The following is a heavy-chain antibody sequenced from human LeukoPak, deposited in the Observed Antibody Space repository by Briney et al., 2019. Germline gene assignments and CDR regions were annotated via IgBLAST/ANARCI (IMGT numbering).Heavy chain of an antibody. CDR1: GFTFSSYS. J-gene: IGHJ4*02. CDR3: ARESGYSYGYSFDY. Sequence: GGSLRLSCAASGFTFSSYSMNWVRQAPGKGLEWVSSIGSSSSYIYYADSVKGRFTISRDNAKNSLYLQMNSLRAEDTAVYYCARESGYSYGYSFDYWGQGTLVTVSS. V-gene: IGHV3-21*01. D-gene: IGHD5-18*01. CDR2: IGSSSSYI.